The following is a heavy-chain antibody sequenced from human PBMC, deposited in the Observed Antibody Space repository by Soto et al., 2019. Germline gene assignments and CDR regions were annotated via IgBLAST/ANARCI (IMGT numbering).Heavy chain of an antibody. V-gene: IGHV3-23*01. Sequence: EVQLWESGGGLVQPGGSLRLSCAVSGFTFSSHVMSWVRQAPGKGLEWVSAISGTGGTYYADSVKGRFTISRDKSKHVLSFQLKTPRGEDTAVYCCGKDRRGAYCSGGICYSPDYWGQGNLVIVSS. CDR1: GFTFSSHV. J-gene: IGHJ4*02. CDR3: GKDRRGAYCSGGICYSPDY. D-gene: IGHD2-15*01. CDR2: ISGTGGT.